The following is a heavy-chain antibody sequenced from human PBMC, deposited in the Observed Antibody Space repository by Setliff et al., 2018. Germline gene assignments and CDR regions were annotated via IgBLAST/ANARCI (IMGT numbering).Heavy chain of an antibody. CDR1: GYTLTELS. Sequence: ASVKVSCKVSGYTLTELSMHWVRQAPGKGLEWMGGFDPEDGETIYAQKFQGRVTMTEDTSTDTAYMELSSLRSEDTAVYYCATQPLQWELLGFDYWGQGTLVTVPQ. CDR3: ATQPLQWELLGFDY. D-gene: IGHD1-26*01. CDR2: FDPEDGET. J-gene: IGHJ4*02. V-gene: IGHV1-24*01.